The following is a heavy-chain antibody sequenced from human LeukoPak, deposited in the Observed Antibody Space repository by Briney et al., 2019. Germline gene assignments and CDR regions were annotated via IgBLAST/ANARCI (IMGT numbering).Heavy chain of an antibody. CDR1: GGSFSGYY. D-gene: IGHD1-14*01. V-gene: IGHV4-34*01. CDR3: AILRVTSGTFDY. J-gene: IGHJ4*02. Sequence: PSETLSLSCAVYGGSFSGYYWSWSRQPPGKGLEWIGEINHSGSTNYNPSLKSRVTISVDTSKNQFSLKLSSVTAADTAVYYCAILRVTSGTFDYWDQGTLVTVSS. CDR2: INHSGST.